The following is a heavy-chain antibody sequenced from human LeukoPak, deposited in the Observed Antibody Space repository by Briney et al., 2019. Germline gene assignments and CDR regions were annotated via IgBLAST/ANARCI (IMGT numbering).Heavy chain of an antibody. Sequence: GGSLRLSCAASGFTFSSYSMNWVRQAPGKGLEWVSYISSSSSTIYYADSVEGRFTISRDNSKSTLYLQMNSLRAEDTAVYYCARFTGSDPEGFFDYWGQGTLVTVSS. D-gene: IGHD5-12*01. CDR1: GFTFSSYS. V-gene: IGHV3-48*01. J-gene: IGHJ4*02. CDR3: ARFTGSDPEGFFDY. CDR2: ISSSSSTI.